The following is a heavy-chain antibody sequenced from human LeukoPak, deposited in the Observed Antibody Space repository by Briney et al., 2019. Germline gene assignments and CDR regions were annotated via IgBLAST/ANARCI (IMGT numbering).Heavy chain of an antibody. J-gene: IGHJ4*02. D-gene: IGHD1-26*01. V-gene: IGHV3-7*01. Sequence: GGSLRLSCAASGFIFSSHWKSWVRQAPGKGLEWLANINLDGNDKNYVDSVKGRFTIARDNAKNSLYLQRNSLRAEDAAMYYCVRSGSYFSKWGQGTLVTVSS. CDR3: VRSGSYFSK. CDR2: INLDGNDK. CDR1: GFIFSSHW.